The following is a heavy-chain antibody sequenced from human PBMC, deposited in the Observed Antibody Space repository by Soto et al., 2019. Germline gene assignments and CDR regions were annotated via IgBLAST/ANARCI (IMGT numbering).Heavy chain of an antibody. CDR3: ATYDSGGKFDF. J-gene: IGHJ4*02. CDR1: GGSFSSFY. Sequence: SETLSLTCTVSGGSFSSFYWSWIRQPPGKGLEWIGYVYYSGTTNYNPSLKGRVSISVDTSKNQFPLKLTSVTAADTAVYYCATYDSGGKFDFWGLGTLVTVSS. V-gene: IGHV4-59*01. D-gene: IGHD3-22*01. CDR2: VYYSGTT.